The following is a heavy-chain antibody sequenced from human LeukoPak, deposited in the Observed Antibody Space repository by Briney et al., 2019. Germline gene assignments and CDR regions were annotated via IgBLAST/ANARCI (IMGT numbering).Heavy chain of an antibody. CDR3: TTCGYDRCGAFDI. CDR2: IKSKTDGGTT. Sequence: KPGGSLRLSCAVSEFPFTRAWMTWVRQAPGKGLEWVGRIKSKTDGGTTDYAAPVKGRFSISRDDSKNTLYLQMNSLETEDTAMYYCTTCGYDRCGAFDIWGQGTVVTVSS. CDR1: EFPFTRAW. J-gene: IGHJ3*02. V-gene: IGHV3-15*01. D-gene: IGHD5-12*01.